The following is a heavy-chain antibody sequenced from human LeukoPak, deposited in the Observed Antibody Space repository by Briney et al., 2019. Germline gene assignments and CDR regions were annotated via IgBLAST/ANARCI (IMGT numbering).Heavy chain of an antibody. CDR3: ARDIVSGSGSLDY. J-gene: IGHJ4*02. CDR2: VKSYGSNP. Sequence: GGSLRLACAASRYRFRNYWMHWVRQAPGKGLVCLSRVKSYGSNPSYADSVKGRFTISRDNAENMLYLQMNTLGAEDTAVYYCARDIVSGSGSLDYWGQGTLVTVSS. CDR1: RYRFRNYW. D-gene: IGHD3-10*01. V-gene: IGHV3-74*01.